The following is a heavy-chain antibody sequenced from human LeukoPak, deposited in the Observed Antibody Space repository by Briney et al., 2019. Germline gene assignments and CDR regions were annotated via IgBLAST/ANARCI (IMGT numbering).Heavy chain of an antibody. CDR3: ARDRRPRAFDY. J-gene: IGHJ4*02. CDR1: GGSISSSSCY. CDR2: ISSSGSTI. Sequence: LSLTCTVSGGSISSSSCYWGWIRQAPGKGLEWVSYISSSGSTIYYADSVKGRFTISRDNAKNSLYLQMNSLRAEDTAVYYCARDRRPRAFDYWGQGTLVTVSS. V-gene: IGHV3-11*04.